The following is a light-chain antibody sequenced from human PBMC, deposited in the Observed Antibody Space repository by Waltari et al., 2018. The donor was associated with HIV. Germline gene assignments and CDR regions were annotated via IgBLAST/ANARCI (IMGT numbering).Light chain of an antibody. CDR2: DDD. CDR1: NNGNRN. J-gene: IGLJ1*01. Sequence: SYVINQPPSISVAPGKTAKITSSQNNNGNRNVPWYQQKAGQAPILVIYDDDDRPSGIPERFSGSNSENTATLTINRIEVGDEADYYCQVWDSGSDHVFGSGTTVTVL. V-gene: IGLV3-21*01. CDR3: QVWDSGSDHV.